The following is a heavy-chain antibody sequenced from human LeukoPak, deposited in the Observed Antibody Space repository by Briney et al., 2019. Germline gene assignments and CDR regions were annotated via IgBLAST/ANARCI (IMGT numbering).Heavy chain of an antibody. V-gene: IGHV1-46*01. J-gene: IGHJ4*02. D-gene: IGHD6-6*01. CDR2: INPTGGST. CDR1: GYTFPSYF. Sequence: ASVKVSCKASGYTFPSYFMHWVRQAPGQGLQWMGIINPTGGSTTYAQKFQGRVTMTRDTSTSTVYMELSSLRSDDTAVYYCARTAARRFDYWGQGTLVTVSS. CDR3: ARTAARRFDY.